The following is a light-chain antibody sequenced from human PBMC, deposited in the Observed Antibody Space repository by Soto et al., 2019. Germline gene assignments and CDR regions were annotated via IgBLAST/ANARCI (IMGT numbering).Light chain of an antibody. V-gene: IGKV3-20*01. CDR2: GAS. CDR1: QSVRSSH. J-gene: IGKJ4*01. CDR3: QQYSASPLT. Sequence: VFTQSAGAVSLSPGERATFSCRASQSVRSSHLAWYQHKPGQAPRLLIYGASSGATGIPDRFSGSGSGTDFTLTISRLEPEDFAVYYCQQYSASPLTFGGGTKVDI.